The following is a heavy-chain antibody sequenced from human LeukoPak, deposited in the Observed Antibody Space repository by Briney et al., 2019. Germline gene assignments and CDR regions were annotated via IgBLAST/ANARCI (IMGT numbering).Heavy chain of an antibody. J-gene: IGHJ4*02. CDR2: IYYSGCT. CDR1: GVSIGSYY. CDR3: ARPTYYYDSNFDY. D-gene: IGHD3-22*01. V-gene: IGHV4-59*01. Sequence: PSETLSLTCTVSGVSIGSYYWSWLRQPPGKGLEWVGYIYYSGCTNFNPSLKSRVTISVDSSKNQFSLKLSSVTAADTAVYYCARPTYYYDSNFDYWGQGTLVTVSS.